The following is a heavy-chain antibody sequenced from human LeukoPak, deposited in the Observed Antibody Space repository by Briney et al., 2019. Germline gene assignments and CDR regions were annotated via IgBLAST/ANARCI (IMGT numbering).Heavy chain of an antibody. Sequence: SVTVSCKASGGTFSSYAISWVRQAPGQGLEWMGGIIPIFGTANYAQKFQGRVTITANESTSTDYMELSSLRSEDTAVYYCASIDYYDSSGYSDYWGQGTLVTVSS. CDR1: GGTFSSYA. D-gene: IGHD3-22*01. J-gene: IGHJ4*02. CDR2: IIPIFGTA. CDR3: ASIDYYDSSGYSDY. V-gene: IGHV1-69*01.